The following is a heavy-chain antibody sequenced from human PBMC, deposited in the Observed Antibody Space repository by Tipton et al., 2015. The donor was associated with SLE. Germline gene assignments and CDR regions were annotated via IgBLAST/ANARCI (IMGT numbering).Heavy chain of an antibody. CDR2: IYDSGST. V-gene: IGHV4-59*01. Sequence: TLSLTCIVSGGSISTYFWTWIRQPPGKGLEWIGNIYDSGSTNYNPTLKRRVTISVDTSKNQFSLKLSSVTAADTAVYYCARGGLYWLDWGQGTLVTVSS. J-gene: IGHJ4*02. D-gene: IGHD2-8*02. CDR1: GGSISTYF. CDR3: ARGGLYWLD.